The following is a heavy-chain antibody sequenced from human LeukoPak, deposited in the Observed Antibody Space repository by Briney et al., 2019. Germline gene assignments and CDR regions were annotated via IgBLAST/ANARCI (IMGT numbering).Heavy chain of an antibody. J-gene: IGHJ4*02. V-gene: IGHV1-18*01. CDR2: ISAYNGNT. D-gene: IGHD3-10*01. CDR1: GYTFTSYG. Sequence: ASVKVSCKASGYTFTSYGISWVRQAPGQGLEWMGSISAYNGNTNYAQKLQGRVTMTTDTSTGTAYMELRSLRSDDTAVYYCARDLEDYYGSGSYYNPNEGSPRENFDYWGQGTLVTVSS. CDR3: ARDLEDYYGSGSYYNPNEGSPRENFDY.